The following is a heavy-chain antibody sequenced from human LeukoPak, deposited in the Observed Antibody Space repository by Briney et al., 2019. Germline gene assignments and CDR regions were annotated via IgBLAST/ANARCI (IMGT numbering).Heavy chain of an antibody. V-gene: IGHV1-69*02. CDR2: IIPILGIA. D-gene: IGHD3-22*01. CDR1: GGTFSSYT. Sequence: ASVKVSCKASGGTFSSYTISWVRQAPGQGLEWMGRIIPILGIANYAQKFQGRVTITADKSTSTAYMELSSLRSDDTAVYYCAHRRGHYYDSSGNMGDYWGQGTLVTVSS. CDR3: AHRRGHYYDSSGNMGDY. J-gene: IGHJ4*02.